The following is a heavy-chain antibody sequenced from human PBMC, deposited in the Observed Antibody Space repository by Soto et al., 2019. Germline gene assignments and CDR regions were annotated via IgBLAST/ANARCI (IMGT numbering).Heavy chain of an antibody. Sequence: SETLSLTCAVYGGSFSGYYWSWIRQPPGKGLEWIGEINHSGSTNYNPSLKSRVTISVDTSKNQFSLKLSSVTAADTAVYYCARLGVYYYYMDVWGKGTTVTVSS. V-gene: IGHV4-34*01. CDR1: GGSFSGYY. J-gene: IGHJ6*03. CDR2: INHSGST. CDR3: ARLGVYYYYMDV.